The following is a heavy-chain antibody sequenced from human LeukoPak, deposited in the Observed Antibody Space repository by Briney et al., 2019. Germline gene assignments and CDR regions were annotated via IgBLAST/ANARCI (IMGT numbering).Heavy chain of an antibody. CDR1: GGSFSGYY. Sequence: PSETLSLTCAVYGGSFSGYYWSWIRQPPGKGLEWIGEINHSGSTNYNPSLKSRVTISVDTSKNQFSLKLSSVTAADTAVYYCARDLDGDYFGAFDIWGQGTMVTVSS. V-gene: IGHV4-34*01. J-gene: IGHJ3*02. CDR2: INHSGST. CDR3: ARDLDGDYFGAFDI. D-gene: IGHD3-10*01.